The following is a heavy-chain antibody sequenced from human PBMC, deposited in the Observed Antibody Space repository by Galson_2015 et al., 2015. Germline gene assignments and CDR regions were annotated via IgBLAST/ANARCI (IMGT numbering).Heavy chain of an antibody. CDR1: GGSISSRSYY. Sequence: ETLSLTCTVSGGSISSRSYYWGWIRQPPGKGLEWIGSIYYSGSTYYNPSLKSRVTISVDTSKNTLYLQMNSLRAEDTAVYYCARDLGDGQQILGFDYWGQGTLVTVSS. CDR3: ARDLGDGQQILGFDY. V-gene: IGHV4-39*02. D-gene: IGHD5-24*01. CDR2: IYYSGST. J-gene: IGHJ4*02.